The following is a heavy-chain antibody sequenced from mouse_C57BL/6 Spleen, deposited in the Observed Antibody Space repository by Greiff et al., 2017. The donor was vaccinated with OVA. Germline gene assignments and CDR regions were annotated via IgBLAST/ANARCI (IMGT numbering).Heavy chain of an antibody. CDR3: ARENWNYFDY. CDR2: ISGGGGNT. J-gene: IGHJ2*01. V-gene: IGHV5-9*01. CDR1: GFTFSSYT. D-gene: IGHD4-1*01. Sequence: EVMLVESGGGLVKPGGSLKLSCAASGFTFSSYTMSWVRQTPEKRLEWVATISGGGGNTYYPDSVKGRFTISRDNAKNTLYLQMSSLRSEDTALYYCARENWNYFDYWGQGTTLTVSS.